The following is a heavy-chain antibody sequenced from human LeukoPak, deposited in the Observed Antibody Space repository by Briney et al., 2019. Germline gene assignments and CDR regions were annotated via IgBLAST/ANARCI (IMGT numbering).Heavy chain of an antibody. CDR2: IYTSGST. Sequence: SETLSLTCIVSGGSISSYYWSWIRQPPGKGLEWIGRIYTSGSTNYNPSLKSRVTISVDTSKNQFSLKLSSVTAADTAVYYCARLPKTYYYDSSGYYADYWGQGTLVTVSS. CDR3: ARLPKTYYYDSSGYYADY. J-gene: IGHJ4*02. D-gene: IGHD3-22*01. V-gene: IGHV4-4*08. CDR1: GGSISSYY.